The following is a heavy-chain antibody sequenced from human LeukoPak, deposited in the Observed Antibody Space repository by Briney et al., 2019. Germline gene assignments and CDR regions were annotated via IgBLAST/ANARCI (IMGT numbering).Heavy chain of an antibody. D-gene: IGHD4-17*01. CDR3: TTGTLTSDY. J-gene: IGHJ4*02. CDR2: IKSKSDGVTT. CDR1: GFNFNNAW. Sequence: KPGGSLRLSCAASGFNFNNAWMNWVRPAPGKGLEWVGRIKSKSDGVTTDNAAPVKGRFTISKDDSKHTLYLQMNSLKTEDTGIYYCTTGTLTSDYWGQGTLVTVSS. V-gene: IGHV3-15*01.